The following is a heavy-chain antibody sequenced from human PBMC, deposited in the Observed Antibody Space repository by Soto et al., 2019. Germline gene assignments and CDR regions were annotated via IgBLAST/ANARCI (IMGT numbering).Heavy chain of an antibody. J-gene: IGHJ3*02. Sequence: EVQLVESGGDLVQPGGSLRLSCAASGFTFSTYWMSWVRQPPGKGLEWVANIKPDGSEKWYVDSVKGRFTISRDNAKNALYLQMNRLRAEDTAVYYCARGDYYDNSGPFSDAFDIWGQGTMVTVSS. V-gene: IGHV3-7*04. CDR1: GFTFSTYW. D-gene: IGHD3-22*01. CDR2: IKPDGSEK. CDR3: ARGDYYDNSGPFSDAFDI.